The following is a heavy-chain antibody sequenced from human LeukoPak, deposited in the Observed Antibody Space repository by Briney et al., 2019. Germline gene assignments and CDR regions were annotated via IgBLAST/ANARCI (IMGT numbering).Heavy chain of an antibody. D-gene: IGHD1-26*01. CDR1: GYTFTTYA. Sequence: ASVKVSCKASGYTFTTYAMHWVRQAPGQRLEWMGWINAGNGNTKYSQEFQGRVTITRDTSASTAYMELSSLRSEDMSVYYCARERGGWELHAFDIWGQGTMVTVSS. V-gene: IGHV1-3*03. CDR3: ARERGGWELHAFDI. J-gene: IGHJ3*02. CDR2: INAGNGNT.